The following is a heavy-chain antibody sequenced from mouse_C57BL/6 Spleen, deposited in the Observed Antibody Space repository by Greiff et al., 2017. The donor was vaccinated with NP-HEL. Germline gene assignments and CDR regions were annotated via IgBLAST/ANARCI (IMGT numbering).Heavy chain of an antibody. D-gene: IGHD2-5*01. J-gene: IGHJ4*01. CDR3: ASPLLLYYSNYGYAMDY. V-gene: IGHV1-26*01. CDR2: INPNNGGT. Sequence: VQLQQSGPELVKPGASVKISCKASGYTFTDYYMNWVKQSHGKSLEWIGDINPNNGGTSYNQKFKGKATLTVDKSSSTAYMERRSLTSEDSAVYYCASPLLLYYSNYGYAMDYWGQGTSVTVSS. CDR1: GYTFTDYY.